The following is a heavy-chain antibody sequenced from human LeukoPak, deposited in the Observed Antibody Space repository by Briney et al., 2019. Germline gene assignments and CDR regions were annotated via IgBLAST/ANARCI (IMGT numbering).Heavy chain of an antibody. Sequence: SDTLSLTCTVSGGSVSSVSYYWSWIRQPPGKGLEWIGYIYYSGSTNYNPSLKSRVTMSVDTSKNQFSLRLNSVTAADTAVYYCARGGSRDGYNRPLDYWGQGTLVTVSS. CDR3: ARGGSRDGYNRPLDY. CDR2: IYYSGST. V-gene: IGHV4-61*01. CDR1: GGSVSSVSYY. J-gene: IGHJ4*02. D-gene: IGHD5-24*01.